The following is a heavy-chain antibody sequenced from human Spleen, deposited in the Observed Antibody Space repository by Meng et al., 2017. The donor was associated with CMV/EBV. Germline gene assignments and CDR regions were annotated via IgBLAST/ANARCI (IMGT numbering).Heavy chain of an antibody. CDR3: ARVYGDYLIGEEY. CDR1: GGSISSGDYY. D-gene: IGHD4-17*01. CDR2: IYYSGST. V-gene: IGHV4-30-4*08. Sequence: SETLSLTCTVSGGSISSGDYYWSWIRQPPGKGLEWIGYIYYSGSTYYNPSLKSRVTISVDTSKNQFSLKLSSVTAADTAVYYCARVYGDYLIGEEYWGQGTLVTVSS. J-gene: IGHJ4*02.